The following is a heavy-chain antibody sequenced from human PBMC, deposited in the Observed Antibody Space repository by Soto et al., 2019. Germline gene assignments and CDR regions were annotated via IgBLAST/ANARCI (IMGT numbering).Heavy chain of an antibody. D-gene: IGHD2-8*02. J-gene: IGHJ6*02. CDR1: GFTFSTYA. Sequence: VQLLESGGGLVQPGGSLRLSCTASGFTFSTYAMTWVRQAPGKGLEWVSTVSGSGAKTYYADSVRGRFTISRDNSKDTLYLQMNSLTAEDTATYYCTRDWTGNTCPCMDVWGQGTTVTVSS. V-gene: IGHV3-23*01. CDR2: VSGSGAKT. CDR3: TRDWTGNTCPCMDV.